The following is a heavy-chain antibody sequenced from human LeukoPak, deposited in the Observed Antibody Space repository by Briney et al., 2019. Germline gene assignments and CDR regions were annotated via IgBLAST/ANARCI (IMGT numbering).Heavy chain of an antibody. Sequence: SVKVSCKASGFTFTNSAMQWVRQARGQRLEWVGWIVVASGNTKYAQKFQERVTIARDMSTSTAYMELSSLRSEDTAVYYCAAAPIEMQQRGFDYWGQGTLVTVSS. CDR1: GFTFTNSA. CDR3: AAAPIEMQQRGFDY. J-gene: IGHJ4*02. CDR2: IVVASGNT. D-gene: IGHD5-24*01. V-gene: IGHV1-58*02.